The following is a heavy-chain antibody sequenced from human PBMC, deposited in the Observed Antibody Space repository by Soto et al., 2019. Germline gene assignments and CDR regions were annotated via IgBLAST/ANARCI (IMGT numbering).Heavy chain of an antibody. D-gene: IGHD2-21*01. J-gene: IGHJ4*02. Sequence: EVQLVECGGGLVKAGGSLRLFCTASGFTFRNYNMNWVRQAPGKGLEWVSSISTGGAYMFYADSVKGRFTISRDNAQNSLFLQIGSPRAEDTAVYSCARDIASPGGDYFDSWGLGTLVTVSS. CDR1: GFTFRNYN. CDR3: ARDIASPGGDYFDS. V-gene: IGHV3-21*06. CDR2: ISTGGAYM.